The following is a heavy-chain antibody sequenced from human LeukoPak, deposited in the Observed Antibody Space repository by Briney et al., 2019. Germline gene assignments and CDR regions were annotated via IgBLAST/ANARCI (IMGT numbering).Heavy chain of an antibody. CDR2: INHSGST. D-gene: IGHD4-11*01. J-gene: IGHJ4*02. Sequence: PSETLSLTCAVYGGSFSGYYWSWIRQPPGKGLEWIGEINHSGSTNYNPSLKSRVTISVDTSKNQFSLKLSSVTAADPAVYYCASGTVAHYFDYWGQGTLVTVSS. CDR1: GGSFSGYY. CDR3: ASGTVAHYFDY. V-gene: IGHV4-34*01.